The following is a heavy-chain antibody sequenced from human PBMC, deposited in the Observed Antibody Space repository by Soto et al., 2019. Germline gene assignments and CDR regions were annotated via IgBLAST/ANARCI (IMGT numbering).Heavy chain of an antibody. CDR1: GFSLSSTRMA. V-gene: IGHV2-5*02. CDR2: IYWDDDK. Sequence: KESGPTLVKPTQTLTLTCTFSGFSLSSTRMAVGWIRQPPGKDLEWLALIYWDDDKRYSPFLKSRLTITKDTSKNQVVLTMSNMDPVDTARYYCAHIVVAGLGYYFDYWGQGTLVTVSS. D-gene: IGHD6-19*01. CDR3: AHIVVAGLGYYFDY. J-gene: IGHJ4*02.